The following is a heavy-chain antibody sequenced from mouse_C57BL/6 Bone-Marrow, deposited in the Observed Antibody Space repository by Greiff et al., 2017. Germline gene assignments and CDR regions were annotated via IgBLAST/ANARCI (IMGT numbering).Heavy chain of an antibody. J-gene: IGHJ2*01. D-gene: IGHD1-1*01. V-gene: IGHV1-85*01. CDR2: IYPRDGST. Sequence: VQVVESGPELVKPGASVKLSCKASGYTFTSYDINWVKQRPGQGLEWIGWIYPRDGSTKYNEKFKGKATLTVDTSSSTAYMELHSLTSEDSAVYFWARRDYYGSREYFDYWGQGTTLTVSS. CDR3: ARRDYYGSREYFDY. CDR1: GYTFTSYD.